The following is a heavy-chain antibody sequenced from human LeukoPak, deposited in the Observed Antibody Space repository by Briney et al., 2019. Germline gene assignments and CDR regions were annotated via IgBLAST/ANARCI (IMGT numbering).Heavy chain of an antibody. CDR1: GFTFSRYS. V-gene: IGHV3-21*01. CDR3: ARDRWHSSGWYTGEFDY. CDR2: ISSSSSYI. J-gene: IGHJ4*02. Sequence: PGGSLRLSCAASGFTFSRYSMNWVRQAPGKGLEWVSSISSSSSYIYYADSVKGRFTISRDNAKNSLYLQMNSLRAEDTAVYYCARDRWHSSGWYTGEFDYWGQGTLVTVSS. D-gene: IGHD6-19*01.